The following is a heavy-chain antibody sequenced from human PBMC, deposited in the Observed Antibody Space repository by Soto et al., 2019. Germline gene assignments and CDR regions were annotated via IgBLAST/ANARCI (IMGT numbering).Heavy chain of an antibody. CDR3: AARDLSSGYHAGWFDP. J-gene: IGHJ5*02. Sequence: SDTLSLTCAVYCGSFIGYYWSWIRQPPGKGLEWIGEINHSGSTNYNPSLKSRVTISVDTSKNQFSLKLSSVTAADTAVYYCAARDLSSGYHAGWFDPWGQRTLVTVS. CDR2: INHSGST. V-gene: IGHV4-34*01. D-gene: IGHD3-3*01. CDR1: CGSFIGYY.